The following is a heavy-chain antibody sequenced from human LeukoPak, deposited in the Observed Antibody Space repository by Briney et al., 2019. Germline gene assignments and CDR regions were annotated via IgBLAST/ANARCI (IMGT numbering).Heavy chain of an antibody. CDR2: VNPGTGNT. J-gene: IGHJ3*02. V-gene: IGHV1-8*03. CDR1: GYSFTTFH. CDR3: ARRGLVAGIYDLVYGFDM. Sequence: ASVKVSCKAAGYSFTTFHISWVRQAPGQGPEWMGWVNPGTGNTGYAQKFQGRVTITQNNSVTTVYMEPSRLTSEDTAVYYCARRGLVAGIYDLVYGFDMWGQGTMVTVSS. D-gene: IGHD3/OR15-3a*01.